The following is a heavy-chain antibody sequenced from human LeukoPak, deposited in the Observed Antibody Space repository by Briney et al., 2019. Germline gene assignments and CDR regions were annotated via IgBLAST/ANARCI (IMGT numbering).Heavy chain of an antibody. J-gene: IGHJ5*02. V-gene: IGHV4-34*01. CDR2: INHSGST. CDR3: ARRCLGGDCYWGARFDP. Sequence: SETLSLTCAVYGGSFSGYYWSWLRQPPGKGLEWIGEINHSGSTNYNPSLKSRVTISVDTSKNQFSLKLSSVTAADTAVYYCARRCLGGDCYWGARFDPWGQGTLVTVSS. D-gene: IGHD2-21*02. CDR1: GGSFSGYY.